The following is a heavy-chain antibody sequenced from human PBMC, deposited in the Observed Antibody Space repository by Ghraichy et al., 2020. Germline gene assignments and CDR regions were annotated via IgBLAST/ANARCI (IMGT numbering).Heavy chain of an antibody. D-gene: IGHD7-27*01. CDR2: IFHDSGRI. J-gene: IGHJ3*02. Sequence: SETLSLTCSVSGGSVSGGDYYWGWVYQPPGKVLTWIGSIFHDSGRIHYNPSFRSRVTMSVDTSKNEFSLRMSSVTAADTALYYCTSEDVNGADNAFDSWGHETFVTIS. V-gene: IGHV4-39*07. CDR3: TSEDVNGADNAFDS. CDR1: GGSVSGGDYY.